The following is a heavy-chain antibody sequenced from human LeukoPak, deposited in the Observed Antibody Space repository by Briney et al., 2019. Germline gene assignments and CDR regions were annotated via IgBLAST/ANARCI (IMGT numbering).Heavy chain of an antibody. Sequence: PSETLSLTCTVSGGSISSGGYYWSWIRQHPGKGLEWIGHIYYSGSTYYNPSLKSRVTISVDTSKNQFSLKLSSVTAADTAVYYCARYDILTGYSFDYWGQGTLVTVSS. CDR2: IYYSGST. CDR1: GGSISSGGYY. J-gene: IGHJ4*02. CDR3: ARYDILTGYSFDY. V-gene: IGHV4-31*03. D-gene: IGHD3-9*01.